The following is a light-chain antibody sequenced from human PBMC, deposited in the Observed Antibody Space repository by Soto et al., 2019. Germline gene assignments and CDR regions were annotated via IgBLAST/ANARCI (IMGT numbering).Light chain of an antibody. CDR3: CAYADGSTLASV. J-gene: IGLJ1*01. CDR2: EGS. CDR1: IIDVGSYNL. Sequence: QSALTQPASVSGSLGQSITVSCTGTIIDVGSYNLVSWYQQHPGKAPKLMIYEGSKRPSGVSTRFYGSKSGNTASLTISGLQAEDEADYYCCAYADGSTLASVFGTGTKVTVL. V-gene: IGLV2-23*01.